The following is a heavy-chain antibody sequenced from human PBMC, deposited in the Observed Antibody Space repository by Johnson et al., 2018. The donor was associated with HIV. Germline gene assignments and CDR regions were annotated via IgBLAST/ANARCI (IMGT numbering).Heavy chain of an antibody. D-gene: IGHD1-26*01. Sequence: QEQLVESGGGLVQPGRSLRLSCAASGFTFSSYAMHWVRQAPGKGLEWVALVSYDGSVKYYADSVKGRFIISRDNSKNMLYLQMNSLRPEDTAVYYCARDSGQGWELLTDAFDIWGQGTMVTVFS. CDR1: GFTFSSYA. CDR2: VSYDGSVK. J-gene: IGHJ3*02. V-gene: IGHV3-30*04. CDR3: ARDSGQGWELLTDAFDI.